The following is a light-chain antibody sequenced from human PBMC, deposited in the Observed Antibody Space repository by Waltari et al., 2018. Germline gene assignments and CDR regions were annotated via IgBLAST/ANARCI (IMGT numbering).Light chain of an antibody. CDR2: DAS. Sequence: EIVLTQSPATLSLSPGERATLSCRASQSVSSYLVWYQQKPGQAPRPLIHDASKRATGIPARFSGSGSGTDFTLTISSLEPEDFAVYYCQQRGNWPSGYTFGQGTKLEIK. CDR1: QSVSSY. J-gene: IGKJ2*01. CDR3: QQRGNWPSGYT. V-gene: IGKV3-11*01.